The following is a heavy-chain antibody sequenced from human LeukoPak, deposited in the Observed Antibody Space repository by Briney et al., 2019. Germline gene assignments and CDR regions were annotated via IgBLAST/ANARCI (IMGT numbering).Heavy chain of an antibody. J-gene: IGHJ4*02. CDR1: GYSFTSYG. V-gene: IGHV1-18*01. Sequence: ASVKVSCKASGYSFTSYGITWVRQVPGQGLEWMGWISTYDGNANYAQKLQGRVTMTTDTSTITAYMELRSLRSDDTAVYYCARAPSGFTYGPGDHWGQGTLVTVSS. CDR3: ARAPSGFTYGPGDH. D-gene: IGHD5-18*01. CDR2: ISTYDGNA.